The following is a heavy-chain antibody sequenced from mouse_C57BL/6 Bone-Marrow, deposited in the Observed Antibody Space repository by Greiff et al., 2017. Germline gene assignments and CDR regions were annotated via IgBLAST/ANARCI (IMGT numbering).Heavy chain of an antibody. CDR3: ARDRISNYFYYAMDY. V-gene: IGHV5-4*01. D-gene: IGHD2-5*01. CDR2: LSDGGSYT. J-gene: IGHJ4*01. CDR1: GFTFSSYA. Sequence: EVKLVESGGGLVKPGGSLKLSCAASGFTFSSYAMSWVRQTPAKRLAWVATLSDGGSYTSYPDNVKGRFTIARDNAKNTLYLQKSHLKSVDTDMYYCARDRISNYFYYAMDYWGQGTTVTVSS.